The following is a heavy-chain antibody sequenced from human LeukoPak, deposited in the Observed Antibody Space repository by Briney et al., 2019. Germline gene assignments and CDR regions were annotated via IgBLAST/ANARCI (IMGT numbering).Heavy chain of an antibody. CDR1: GFTFSSYA. CDR2: ISYDGSNK. Sequence: GGSLRLSCAASGFTFSSYAMHWVRQAPGKGLEWVAVISYDGSNKYYADSVKGRFTISRDNSKNTLYLQMNSLRAEDTAVYYCARPLWSGELLQSPFDYWGQGTLVTVSS. D-gene: IGHD3-10*01. CDR3: ARPLWSGELLQSPFDY. J-gene: IGHJ4*02. V-gene: IGHV3-30*04.